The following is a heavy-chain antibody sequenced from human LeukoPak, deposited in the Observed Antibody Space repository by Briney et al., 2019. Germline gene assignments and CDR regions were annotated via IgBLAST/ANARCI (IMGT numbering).Heavy chain of an antibody. Sequence: PSGTLSLTCAVSGGSISSSNWWSWVRQPPGKGLEWIGFIYYTGSTNYNPSLKSRVTVSVDTSKNQFSLKLSSVTAADTAVYYCARHSGSYDSRAYFNYWGQGTLVTVSS. V-gene: IGHV4-4*02. CDR1: GGSISSSNW. CDR2: IYYTGST. CDR3: ARHSGSYDSRAYFNY. J-gene: IGHJ4*02. D-gene: IGHD3-22*01.